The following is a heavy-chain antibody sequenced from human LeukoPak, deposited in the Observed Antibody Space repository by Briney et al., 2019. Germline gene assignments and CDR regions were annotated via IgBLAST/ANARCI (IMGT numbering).Heavy chain of an antibody. D-gene: IGHD1-26*01. J-gene: IGHJ3*02. CDR3: ASGSGSHYGAFDI. CDR1: GGSISSSSYY. V-gene: IGHV4-39*01. CDR2: IYYSGST. Sequence: PSETLSLTCTVSGGSISSSSYYWGWIRQPPGKGLEWIGSIYYSGSTYYNPSLKSRVTISVDTSKNQFSLKLSSVTAADTAVYYCASGSGSHYGAFDIWGQGTMVTVSS.